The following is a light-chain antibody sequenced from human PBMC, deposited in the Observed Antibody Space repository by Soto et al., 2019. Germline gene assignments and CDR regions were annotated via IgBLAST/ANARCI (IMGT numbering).Light chain of an antibody. V-gene: IGKV3-15*01. CDR1: QSVTSN. J-gene: IGKJ3*01. Sequence: DIVMTQSPATLSVSPGERATLSCRASQSVTSNLAWYQQKPGQTHRLLIYGASTRATGTPARFSGSGYGTEFTLTIDILQSEDFAVYYCQHYNDWPLTFGPWTTVDIK. CDR2: GAS. CDR3: QHYNDWPLT.